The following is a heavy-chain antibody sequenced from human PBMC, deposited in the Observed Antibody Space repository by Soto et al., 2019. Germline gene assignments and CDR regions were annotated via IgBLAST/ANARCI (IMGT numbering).Heavy chain of an antibody. J-gene: IGHJ3*02. CDR1: GGTFSSYT. CDR2: IIPILGIA. D-gene: IGHD2-8*01. CDR3: ARAAGYCTNGVCYHAFDI. Sequence: QVQLVQSGAEVKKPGSSVKVSCKASGGTFSSYTISWVRQAPGQGLEWMGRIIPILGIANYAQKFQGRVTITADKSTSTAYMELSSLRSEDTAVYYCARAAGYCTNGVCYHAFDICGQGTMVAVSS. V-gene: IGHV1-69*02.